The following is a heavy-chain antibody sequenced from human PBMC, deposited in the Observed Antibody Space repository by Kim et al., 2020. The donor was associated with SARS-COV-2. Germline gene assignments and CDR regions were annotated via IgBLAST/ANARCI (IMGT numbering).Heavy chain of an antibody. D-gene: IGHD4-4*01. J-gene: IGHJ4*02. V-gene: IGHV3-48*03. CDR2: IICSGTTI. CDR1: GFTFSSYE. Sequence: GGSLRLSCAASGFTFSSYEMNWVRQAPGKGLEWVSYIICSGTTIYYADSVRGRFTISRDNDKNSLYLQMNSLRAEDTAVYYFARGPNYSPLDYWGQETLV. CDR3: ARGPNYSPLDY.